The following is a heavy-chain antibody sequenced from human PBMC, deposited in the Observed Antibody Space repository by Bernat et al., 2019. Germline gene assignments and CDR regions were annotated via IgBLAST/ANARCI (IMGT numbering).Heavy chain of an antibody. J-gene: IGHJ3*02. Sequence: EVQLVESGGGLVQPGGSLRLSCSASGFTFSSNYMSWVRQAPGKGLEWVSVIYSGGSTYYADSVKGRFTISRDNSKNTLYLQMNSLRAEDTAVYYCAREYSSGWFDAFDIWGQGTMVTVSS. CDR3: AREYSSGWFDAFDI. CDR1: GFTFSSNY. V-gene: IGHV3-66*01. CDR2: IYSGGST. D-gene: IGHD6-19*01.